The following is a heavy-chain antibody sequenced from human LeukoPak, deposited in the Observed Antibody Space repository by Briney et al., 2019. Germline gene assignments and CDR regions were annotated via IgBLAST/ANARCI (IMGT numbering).Heavy chain of an antibody. CDR3: ARTAMATADS. V-gene: IGHV3-48*03. CDR2: ISSSGSTI. CDR1: GFTFSNYE. J-gene: IGHJ5*01. Sequence: QPGGSLRLSCAASGFTFSNYEMNWVRQAPGKGLEWVSYISSSGSTIYYADSVGGRFTISRDNAKKSLYLQMNSLRAEDTAVYYCARTAMATADSWGQGTLVTVSS. D-gene: IGHD5-24*01.